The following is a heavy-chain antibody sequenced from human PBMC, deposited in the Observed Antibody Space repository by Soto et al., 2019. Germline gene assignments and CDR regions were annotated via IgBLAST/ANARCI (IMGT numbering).Heavy chain of an antibody. Sequence: EVQLVESGGGLVQPGGSLRLSCAASGFTLSNYWMHWVRQAPGKGLVWVSRINSDGGSTDYADSVKGRFTISRDNAKNTLYLQMNSLRAEDTAVYYCARERYSDFDEWGQGTLVTVSS. CDR3: ARERYSDFDE. CDR2: INSDGGST. V-gene: IGHV3-74*01. D-gene: IGHD2-15*01. J-gene: IGHJ4*02. CDR1: GFTLSNYW.